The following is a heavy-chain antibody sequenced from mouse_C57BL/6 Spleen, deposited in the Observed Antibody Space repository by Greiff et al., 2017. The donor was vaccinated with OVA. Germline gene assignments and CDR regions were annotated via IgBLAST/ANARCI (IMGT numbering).Heavy chain of an antibody. CDR3: ARDYGSSPFAY. J-gene: IGHJ3*01. CDR1: GFTFSDYG. D-gene: IGHD1-1*01. V-gene: IGHV5-17*01. CDR2: ISSGSSTI. Sequence: EVKLMESGGGLVKPGGSLTLSCAASGFTFSDYGMHWVRQAPEKGLEWVAYISSGSSTIYYADTVKGRFTISRDNAKNTLFLQMTSLRSEDTAMYYCARDYGSSPFAYWGQGTLVTVSA.